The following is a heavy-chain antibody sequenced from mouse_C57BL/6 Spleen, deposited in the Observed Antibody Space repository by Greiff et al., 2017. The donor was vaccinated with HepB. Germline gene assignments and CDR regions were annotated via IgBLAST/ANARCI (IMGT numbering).Heavy chain of an antibody. D-gene: IGHD3-2*02. CDR3: ARRGDVQTAQATWFAY. CDR1: GYTFTSYW. Sequence: QVQLKQPGAELVMPGASVKLSCKASGYTFTSYWMHWVKQRPGQGLEWIGEIDPSDSYTNYNQKFKGKSTLTVDKSSSTAYMQLSSLTSEDSAVYYCARRGDVQTAQATWFAYWGQGTLVTVSA. CDR2: IDPSDSYT. J-gene: IGHJ3*01. V-gene: IGHV1-69*01.